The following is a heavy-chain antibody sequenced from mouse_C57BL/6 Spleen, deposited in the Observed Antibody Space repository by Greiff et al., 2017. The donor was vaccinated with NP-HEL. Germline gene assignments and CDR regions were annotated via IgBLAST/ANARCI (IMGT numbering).Heavy chain of an antibody. J-gene: IGHJ2*01. Sequence: VQLQQSGPELVKPGASVKISCKASGYAFSSSWMNWVKQRPGKGLEWIGRIYPGDGDTNYNGKFKGKATLTADKSSSTAYMQLSSLTSEDSAVYFCARLLLDYWGQGTTRTVSS. CDR3: ARLLLDY. D-gene: IGHD1-1*01. CDR2: IYPGDGDT. V-gene: IGHV1-82*01. CDR1: GYAFSSSW.